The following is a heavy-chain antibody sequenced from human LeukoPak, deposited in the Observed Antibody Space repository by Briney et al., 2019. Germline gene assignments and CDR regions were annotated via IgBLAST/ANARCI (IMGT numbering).Heavy chain of an antibody. V-gene: IGHV3-23*01. CDR1: GFTFSDYA. CDR3: AIMHGYYDGSGYWVQ. J-gene: IGHJ4*02. Sequence: GGSLRLSCAASGFTFSDYAMTWVRQAPGKGLEWVSFISPNADRTSKADSVEGRFTISRDNPRYTLYLQMNSLRDDDTAVYYCAIMHGYYDGSGYWVQWGQGTLVTVSS. CDR2: ISPNADRT. D-gene: IGHD3-22*01.